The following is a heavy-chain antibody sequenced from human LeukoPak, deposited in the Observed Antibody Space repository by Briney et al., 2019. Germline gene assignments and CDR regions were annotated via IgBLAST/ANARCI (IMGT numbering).Heavy chain of an antibody. CDR3: ARDRSGDGFAHLDY. J-gene: IGHJ4*02. CDR1: GYTFTAYA. D-gene: IGHD5-24*01. V-gene: IGHV1-2*02. CDR2: ITPSGGA. Sequence: SVLRSSTSSGYTFTAYAMHWVRRAPGQGLEWMGWITPSGGANYAQTFQGRVTMTRDTSISTAYMDLSRLTSDDTAVYYCARDRSGDGFAHLDYWGQGTLVTVSS.